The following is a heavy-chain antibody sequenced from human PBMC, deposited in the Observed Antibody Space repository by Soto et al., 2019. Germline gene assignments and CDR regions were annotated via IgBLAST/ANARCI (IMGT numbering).Heavy chain of an antibody. CDR2: INHSGST. V-gene: IGHV4-34*01. CDR1: VGSFSGYY. Sequence: ETLSLTCAVYVGSFSGYYWSWIRQPPGKGLEWIGEINHSGSTNYNPSLKSRVTISVDTSKNQFSLKLSSVTAADTAVYYCARGCSSTSCYMGNWFDPWGQGTLVTVSS. CDR3: ARGCSSTSCYMGNWFDP. D-gene: IGHD2-2*02. J-gene: IGHJ5*02.